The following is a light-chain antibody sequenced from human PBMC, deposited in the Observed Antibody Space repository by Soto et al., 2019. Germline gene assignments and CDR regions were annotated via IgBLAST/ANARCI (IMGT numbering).Light chain of an antibody. CDR3: AAWDDSLSAVV. V-gene: IGLV1-47*01. CDR2: RNN. CDR1: ISNLGSNF. J-gene: IGLJ3*02. Sequence: QSVLTQPPSASGTPGQRVTISCSGSISNLGSNFIYWYQQLPGAAPKLLISRNNERPSGVSDRFSGSKSGTSASLAISGLRSEDEADYHCAAWDDSLSAVVFGGGTKLTVL.